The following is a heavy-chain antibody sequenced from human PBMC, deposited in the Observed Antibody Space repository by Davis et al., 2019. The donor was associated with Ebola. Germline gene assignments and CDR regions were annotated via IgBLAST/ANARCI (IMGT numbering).Heavy chain of an antibody. V-gene: IGHV3-23*01. CDR3: AKGNFWFGP. D-gene: IGHD1-7*01. J-gene: IGHJ5*02. CDR1: GFTFSSYA. Sequence: PGGSLRLSCAASGFTFSSYAMNWVRQAPGKGLEWVSSVNSGGDITHYADSVTGRFTISRDNSKNILYLQMTSLRAEDTAVFYCAKGNFWFGPWGQGTLVTVSS. CDR2: VNSGGDIT.